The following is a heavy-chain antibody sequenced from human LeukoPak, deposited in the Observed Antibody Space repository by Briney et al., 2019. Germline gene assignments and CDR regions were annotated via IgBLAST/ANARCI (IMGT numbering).Heavy chain of an antibody. D-gene: IGHD2-15*01. J-gene: IGHJ4*02. CDR3: ATDRYCSGVSCTNLFDY. Sequence: ASVKVSCKASGYTFTGYYMHWVRQAPGQGLEWMGWINPNSGGTNYAQKFQGRVTMTRDTSISTAYMELSRLRSDDTAVYYCATDRYCSGVSCTNLFDYWGQGTLVTVSS. CDR1: GYTFTGYY. V-gene: IGHV1-2*02. CDR2: INPNSGGT.